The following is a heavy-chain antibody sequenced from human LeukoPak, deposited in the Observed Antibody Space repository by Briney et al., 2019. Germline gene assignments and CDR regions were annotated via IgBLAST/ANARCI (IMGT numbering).Heavy chain of an antibody. D-gene: IGHD6-19*01. Sequence: GGSLRLSCAASGFTFSGYAMHWVRQAPGKGLEWVAVISYDGSNKYYADSVKGRFTISRDNSKNTLYLQMNSLRAEDTAVYYCARAQQWLVLSYYYYGMDVWGQGTTVTVSS. CDR1: GFTFSGYA. J-gene: IGHJ6*02. CDR2: ISYDGSNK. V-gene: IGHV3-30-3*01. CDR3: ARAQQWLVLSYYYYGMDV.